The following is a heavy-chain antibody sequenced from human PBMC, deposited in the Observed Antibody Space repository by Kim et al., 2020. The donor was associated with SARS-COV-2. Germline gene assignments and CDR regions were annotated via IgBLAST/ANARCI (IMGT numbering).Heavy chain of an antibody. CDR1: GGTFNSYA. V-gene: IGHV1-69*13. CDR2: IIPIFGTA. J-gene: IGHJ6*02. CDR3: ARSRDGYSLDYYYGMDV. D-gene: IGHD4-4*01. Sequence: SVKVSCKASGGTFNSYAISWVRQAPGQGLEWMGGIIPIFGTANYAQKFQGRVTITADESTSTAYMELSSLRSEDTAVYYCARSRDGYSLDYYYGMDVWGQGTTVTVSS.